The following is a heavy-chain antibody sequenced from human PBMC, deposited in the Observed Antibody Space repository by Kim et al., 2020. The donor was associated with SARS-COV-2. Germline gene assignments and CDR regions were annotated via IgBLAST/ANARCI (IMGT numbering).Heavy chain of an antibody. CDR1: GFTFSNAW. J-gene: IGHJ4*02. D-gene: IGHD6-13*01. CDR2: IKSKTNGGTT. Sequence: GGSLRLSCAASGFTFSNAWMSWVRQAPGKGLEWVGRIKSKTNGGTTDYAAPVKGRFTISRDDSKNTLYLQMNSLKTEDTAVYYCTTDYYSAAAGPDYWGQGTLVTVSS. V-gene: IGHV3-15*01. CDR3: TTDYYSAAAGPDY.